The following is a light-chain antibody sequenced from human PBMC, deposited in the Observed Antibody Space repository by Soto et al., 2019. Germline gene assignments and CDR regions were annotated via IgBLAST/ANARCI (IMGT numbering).Light chain of an antibody. Sequence: QSLLTQPPSASGTPGQRVTISCSGSSSNIGSNTVNWYQQLPGTAPKLLIYSNNQRPSGVPDRFSGSKSGTSASLAISGLQSEDEGDYYCAAWDDRLNGVVFGGGTKLTVL. CDR2: SNN. CDR3: AAWDDRLNGVV. CDR1: SSNIGSNT. V-gene: IGLV1-44*01. J-gene: IGLJ2*01.